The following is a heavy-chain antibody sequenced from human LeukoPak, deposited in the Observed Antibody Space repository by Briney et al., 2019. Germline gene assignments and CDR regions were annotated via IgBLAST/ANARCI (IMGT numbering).Heavy chain of an antibody. Sequence: GGSLRLSCAASGFTFSSYAMHWVRQAPGKGLEWVAVISYDGSNKYYADSVKGRFTISRDNSKNTLYLQMNSLRAEDTAVYYCARSIVGATTRLDYWGQGTLVTVSS. CDR3: ARSIVGATTRLDY. D-gene: IGHD1-26*01. CDR1: GFTFSSYA. CDR2: ISYDGSNK. J-gene: IGHJ4*02. V-gene: IGHV3-30-3*01.